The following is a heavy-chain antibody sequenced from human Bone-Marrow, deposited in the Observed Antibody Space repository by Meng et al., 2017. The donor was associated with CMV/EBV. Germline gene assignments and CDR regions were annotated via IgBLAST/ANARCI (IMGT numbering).Heavy chain of an antibody. CDR2: IHYTGRA. Sequence: QVQSQQSGPGLVKPSEPLSLTCRVSGVSISNHYWSWIRQTPGKGLEWIASIHYTGRADYSPSLKSRVTVSVDTSDSQLSLKLSSVTTADTAMYYCAERGGGYWGQGTLVTVSS. J-gene: IGHJ4*02. CDR1: GVSISNHY. D-gene: IGHD1-1*01. V-gene: IGHV4-59*11. CDR3: AERGGGY.